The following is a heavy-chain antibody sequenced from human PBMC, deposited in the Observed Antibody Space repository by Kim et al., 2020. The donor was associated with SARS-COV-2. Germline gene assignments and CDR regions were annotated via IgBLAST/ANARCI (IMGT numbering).Heavy chain of an antibody. CDR1: GGSISSGDYY. V-gene: IGHV4-30-4*01. CDR2: IYYSGST. J-gene: IGHJ4*02. Sequence: SETLSLTCTVSGGSISSGDYYWSWIRQPPGKGLEWIGYIYYSGSTYYNPSLKSRVTISVDTSKNQFSLKLSSVTAADTAVYYCARVRVRGVIVFDYWGQGTLVTVSS. CDR3: ARVRVRGVIVFDY. D-gene: IGHD3-10*01.